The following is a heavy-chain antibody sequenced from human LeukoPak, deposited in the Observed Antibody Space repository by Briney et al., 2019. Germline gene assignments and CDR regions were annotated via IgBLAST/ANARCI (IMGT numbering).Heavy chain of an antibody. CDR3: ARGFDGHDS. J-gene: IGHJ5*01. CDR1: GFTFSAYA. Sequence: GASVKVSCKGSGFTFSAYAITWVRQAPGEGLEWMGWIITYNGHTNYAQKFQGRVTMTTDTSTSTSYMELRSLRSDDTAVYYCARGFDGHDSWGQGTLVTVSS. CDR2: IITYNGHT. V-gene: IGHV1-18*01. D-gene: IGHD5-24*01.